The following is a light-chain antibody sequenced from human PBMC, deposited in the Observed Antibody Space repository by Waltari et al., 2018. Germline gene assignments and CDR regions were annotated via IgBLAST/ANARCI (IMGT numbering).Light chain of an antibody. V-gene: IGKV1-39*01. Sequence: IQMTQSPSPLSASVGVRVTITCRASQRISTYLNWYQQKPGKAPKLMSFATSSVQRGVPSRFSGSGSGTDFTLSVSSLQPEDFATYFWQQTYSTLYTFGQGTKLEIK. CDR2: ATS. J-gene: IGKJ2*01. CDR3: QQTYSTLYT. CDR1: QRISTY.